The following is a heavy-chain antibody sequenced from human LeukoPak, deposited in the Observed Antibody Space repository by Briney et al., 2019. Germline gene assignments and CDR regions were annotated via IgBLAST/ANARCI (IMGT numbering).Heavy chain of an antibody. Sequence: KSSETPSLTCAVYGGSFSGYYWSWIRQPPGKGLEWVGEINHSGSTNYNPSLKSRVTISVDTSKNQFSLKLSSVTAADTAVYYCARKEGGVWFDPWGQGTLVTVSS. D-gene: IGHD3-3*01. CDR2: INHSGST. CDR3: ARKEGGVWFDP. J-gene: IGHJ5*02. V-gene: IGHV4-34*01. CDR1: GGSFSGYY.